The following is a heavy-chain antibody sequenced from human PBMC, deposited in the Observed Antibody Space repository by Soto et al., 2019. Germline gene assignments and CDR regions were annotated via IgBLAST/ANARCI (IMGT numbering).Heavy chain of an antibody. CDR3: ASMPLRLSSGIDG. D-gene: IGHD3-3*01. CDR2: ISRSGSVI. Sequence: GGSLRLSCAASELTFSNSEMHWVRQAPGKGLEWLSYISRSGSVIYYADSVKGRFTISRDNAKNLLYLQMNSLRAEDTAVYFCASMPLRLSSGIDGWAEATTVTSP. V-gene: IGHV3-48*03. CDR1: ELTFSNSE. J-gene: IGHJ6*02.